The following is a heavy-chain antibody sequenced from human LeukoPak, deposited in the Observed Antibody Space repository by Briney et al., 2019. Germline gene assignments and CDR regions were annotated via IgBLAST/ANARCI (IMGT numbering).Heavy chain of an antibody. Sequence: SETLSLTCTVSGGSISSGSYYWSWIRQPAGKGLEWIGRIYTSGSTNYNPSLKSRVTISVDTSKNKFSLQLSSVTAADTAVYYCARGYCSSTSCYGGDWGQGTLVTVSS. D-gene: IGHD2-2*01. CDR2: IYTSGST. CDR1: GGSISSGSYY. V-gene: IGHV4-61*02. J-gene: IGHJ4*02. CDR3: ARGYCSSTSCYGGD.